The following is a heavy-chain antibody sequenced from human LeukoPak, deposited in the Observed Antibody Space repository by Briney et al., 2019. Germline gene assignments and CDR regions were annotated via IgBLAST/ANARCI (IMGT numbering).Heavy chain of an antibody. V-gene: IGHV1-46*01. CDR2: INPSGGST. J-gene: IGHJ4*02. CDR1: GYTFTSYY. D-gene: IGHD1-26*01. Sequence: PGGSLRLSCAASGYTFTSYYMHWVRQAPGQGLEWMGIINPSGGSTSYAQKFQGRVTMTRDTSTSTVYMELSSLRSEDTAVYYCASSGPEWELLLGAPLWGQGTLVTVSS. CDR3: ASSGPEWELLLGAPL.